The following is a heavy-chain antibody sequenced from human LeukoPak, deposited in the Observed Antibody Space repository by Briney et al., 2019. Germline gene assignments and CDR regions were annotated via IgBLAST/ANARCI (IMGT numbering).Heavy chain of an antibody. CDR1: GFTFSSYS. V-gene: IGHV3-21*01. CDR2: ISSGTSYI. CDR3: ARGYDNWNYYFDY. Sequence: GGSLRLSCAASGFTFSSYSINWVRQAPGQGLEWVSSISSGTSYIYYADSVKGRFTISRDNAKNSLYLQMNSLRAEDTAVFYCARGYDNWNYYFDYWGQGTLVTVSS. D-gene: IGHD1-7*01. J-gene: IGHJ4*02.